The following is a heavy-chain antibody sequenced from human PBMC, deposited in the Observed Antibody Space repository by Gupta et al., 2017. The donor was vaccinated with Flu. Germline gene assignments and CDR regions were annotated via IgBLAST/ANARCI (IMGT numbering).Heavy chain of an antibody. V-gene: IGHV3-30*18. CDR2: ISYEGTIK. J-gene: IGHJ4*02. Sequence: QVQLVESGGGVVQPGRSLRLSCAASGFLFSSFAMHWVRQPPGKGLEWVAVISYEGTIKYSADSGRGRFTISRDNSEKTLYLQMNSLRPADTAVFFCAKDFLEGSSGYSSRFDSWGQGALVTVSS. CDR1: GFLFSSFA. D-gene: IGHD3-22*01. CDR3: AKDFLEGSSGYSSRFDS.